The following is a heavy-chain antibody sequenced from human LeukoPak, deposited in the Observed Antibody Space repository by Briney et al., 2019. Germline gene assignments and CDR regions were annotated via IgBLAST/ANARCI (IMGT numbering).Heavy chain of an antibody. V-gene: IGHV4-39*01. CDR3: ARRRGDYNYGL. CDR2: IYYSGST. CDR1: GGSISSRSFY. Sequence: PSETLSLTCTVSGGSISSRSFYWGWLRQPPGKGLEWIGSIYYSGSTYYNLSLKSRVTISADTSKNQFSLKLSSVTAADTAVYYCARRRGDYNYGLWGQGTLVTVSS. J-gene: IGHJ4*02. D-gene: IGHD5-24*01.